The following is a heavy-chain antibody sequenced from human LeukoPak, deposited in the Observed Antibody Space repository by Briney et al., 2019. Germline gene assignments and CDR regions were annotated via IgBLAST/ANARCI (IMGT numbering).Heavy chain of an antibody. V-gene: IGHV3-48*03. CDR2: ISSRGSAI. J-gene: IGHJ3*02. CDR3: ARAPGKKRAFDI. Sequence: GGALRLSCAASGLTSRSYEMNCVRQAPGKGLEGVSYISSRGSAIYYADSVKARFAISRDNDEHSLYLQMNSLRAEDTAVYYCARAPGKKRAFDIWGQGTMVTVSS. CDR1: GLTSRSYE.